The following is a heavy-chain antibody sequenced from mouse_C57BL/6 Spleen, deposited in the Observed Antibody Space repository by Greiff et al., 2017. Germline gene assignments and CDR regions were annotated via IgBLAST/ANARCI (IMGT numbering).Heavy chain of an antibody. CDR3: ARWPYYSNLLYFDV. J-gene: IGHJ1*03. CDR1: GYTFTDYY. Sequence: EVQLQQSGPELVKPGASVKISCKASGYTFTDYYMNWVKQSHGKSLEWIGDINPNNGGTSYNQKFKGKATLTVDKSSSTAYMELRSLTSEDSAVYYCARWPYYSNLLYFDVWGTGTTVTVSS. V-gene: IGHV1-26*01. CDR2: INPNNGGT. D-gene: IGHD2-5*01.